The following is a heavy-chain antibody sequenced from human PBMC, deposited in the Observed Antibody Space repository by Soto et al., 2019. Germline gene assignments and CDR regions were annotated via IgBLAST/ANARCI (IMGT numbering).Heavy chain of an antibody. D-gene: IGHD2-2*01. J-gene: IGHJ1*01. Sequence: SQTLSLTCAISGDSVSSNSAAWNWIRQSPSRGLEWLGRTYYRSKWYNDYAVSVKSRITINPDTSKNQFSLQLNSVTPEDTAVYYCARGGFYCSSTSCRAEYFQHWGQGTMVTVSS. V-gene: IGHV6-1*01. CDR1: GDSVSSNSAA. CDR2: TYYRSKWYN. CDR3: ARGGFYCSSTSCRAEYFQH.